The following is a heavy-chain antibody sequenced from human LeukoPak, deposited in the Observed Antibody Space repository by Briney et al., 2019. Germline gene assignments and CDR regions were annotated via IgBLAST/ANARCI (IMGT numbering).Heavy chain of an antibody. CDR3: AKDLVAVADTDAFDI. J-gene: IGHJ3*02. CDR1: GFTFSSYS. V-gene: IGHV3-21*01. D-gene: IGHD6-19*01. CDR2: ISSSSSYI. Sequence: GGSLRLSCAASGFTFSSYSMNWVRQAPGKGLEWVSSISSSSSYIYYADSVKGRFTISRDNAKNSLYLQMNSLRAEDTAVYYCAKDLVAVADTDAFDIWGQGTMVTVSS.